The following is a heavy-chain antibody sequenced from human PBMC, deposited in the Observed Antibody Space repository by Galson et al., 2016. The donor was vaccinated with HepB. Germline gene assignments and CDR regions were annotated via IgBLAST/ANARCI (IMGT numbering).Heavy chain of an antibody. Sequence: CAISGDSVSSNNAGWYWIRQSPSRGLEWLGRTFYRSNWQNDYAESVKNRITITPDTSKNQFSLQLNSVTPEDTAVYYCARSYLLGRGFGWWGQGTLVTVSS. V-gene: IGHV6-1*01. CDR1: GDSVSSNNAG. CDR2: TFYRSNWQN. D-gene: IGHD7-27*01. J-gene: IGHJ4*02. CDR3: ARSYLLGRGFGW.